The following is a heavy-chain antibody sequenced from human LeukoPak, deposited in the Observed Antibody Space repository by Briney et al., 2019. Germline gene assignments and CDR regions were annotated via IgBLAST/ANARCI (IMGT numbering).Heavy chain of an antibody. CDR1: GGSISSGDYY. J-gene: IGHJ6*03. Sequence: SETLSLTCTVSGGSISSGDYYWSWIRQPPGKGLEWIGYIYYSGSTYYNPSLKSRVTISVDTSKNQSSLKLSSVTAADTAVYYCARDRGLGVVTGAESYYYYMDVWGKGTTVTVSS. V-gene: IGHV4-30-4*08. CDR2: IYYSGST. CDR3: ARDRGLGVVTGAESYYYYMDV. D-gene: IGHD3-3*01.